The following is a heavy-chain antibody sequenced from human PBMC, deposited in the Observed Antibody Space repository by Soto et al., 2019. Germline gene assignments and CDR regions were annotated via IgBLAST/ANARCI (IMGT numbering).Heavy chain of an antibody. CDR1: GYYFTSYG. Sequence: ASVKVSCEASGYYFTSYGISWVRQAPGQGLEWMGWISAYNGNTNYAQKLQGRVTMTTDTSTSTAYMELRSLRSDDTAVYYCARVAIGLGIDYWGQGTLVTVSS. J-gene: IGHJ4*02. V-gene: IGHV1-18*01. CDR3: ARVAIGLGIDY. CDR2: ISAYNGNT.